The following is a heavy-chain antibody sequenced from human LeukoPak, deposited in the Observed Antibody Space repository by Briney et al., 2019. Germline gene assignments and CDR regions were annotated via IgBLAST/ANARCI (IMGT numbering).Heavy chain of an antibody. V-gene: IGHV3-23*01. CDR3: AKARLSTGWAYNDY. D-gene: IGHD6-19*01. CDR1: GFTFTNYA. CDR2: IVGSGGAT. J-gene: IGHJ4*02. Sequence: GGSLRLSCAASGFTFTNYAMSWVRQAPGKGLEWASAIVGSGGATFYADSVKGRFTISRDNSKNTVFLQMNSLRAEDTAVYYCAKARLSTGWAYNDYWGPGTLVTVSS.